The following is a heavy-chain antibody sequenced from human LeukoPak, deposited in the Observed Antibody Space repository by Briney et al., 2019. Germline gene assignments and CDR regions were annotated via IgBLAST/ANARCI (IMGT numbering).Heavy chain of an antibody. CDR3: ARHRLKYYYDSSGYYSDWFDP. V-gene: IGHV4-39*01. Sequence: PSETLSLPCTVSGGSISSSSYYWGWIRQPPGKGLEWIGSIYYSGSTYYNPSLKSRVTISVDTSKNQFSLKLSSVTAADTAVYYCARHRLKYYYDSSGYYSDWFDPWGQGTLVTVSS. J-gene: IGHJ5*02. D-gene: IGHD3-22*01. CDR2: IYYSGST. CDR1: GGSISSSSYY.